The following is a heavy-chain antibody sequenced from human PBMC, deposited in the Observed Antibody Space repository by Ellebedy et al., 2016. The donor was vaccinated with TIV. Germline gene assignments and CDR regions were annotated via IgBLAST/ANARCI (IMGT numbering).Heavy chain of an antibody. CDR2: FSSFNGFI. CDR3: ASRIQSNFDY. J-gene: IGHJ4*02. CDR1: GFSFSNYT. V-gene: IGHV3-21*01. Sequence: GESLKISYAASGFSFSNYTMNWVRQAPGKGLEWVSIFSSFNGFIWNADSVKGRFTISRDKAKNSLYLQMKSLRADDTAVYYCASRIQSNFDYWGQGTLVTVSS. D-gene: IGHD2-21*01.